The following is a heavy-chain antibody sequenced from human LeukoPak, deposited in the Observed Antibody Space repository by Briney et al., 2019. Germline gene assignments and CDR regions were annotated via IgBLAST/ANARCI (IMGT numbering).Heavy chain of an antibody. CDR3: ARERTYSGSPLGGFDY. D-gene: IGHD1-26*01. J-gene: IGHJ4*02. CDR2: IYTSGST. Sequence: SETLSLTCAVSGYSISSSYYWSWIRQPAGKGLEWIGRIYTSGSTNYNPSLKSRVTMSVDTSKNQFSLKLSSVTAADTAVYYCARERTYSGSPLGGFDYWGQGTLVTVSS. V-gene: IGHV4-4*07. CDR1: GYSISSSYY.